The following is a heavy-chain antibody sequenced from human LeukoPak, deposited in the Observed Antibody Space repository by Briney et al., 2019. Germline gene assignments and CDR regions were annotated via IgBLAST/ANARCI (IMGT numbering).Heavy chain of an antibody. V-gene: IGHV3-21*01. J-gene: IGHJ6*03. CDR3: ARVPQTHYYYYYYMDV. Sequence: KAGGSLRLSCAASGFTFSSYSMNWVRQAPGKGLEWVSSISSSSSYIYYADSVKGRFTISRDNAKNSLYLQMNSLRAEDTAVYYCARVPQTHYYYYYYMDVWGKGTTVTVSS. CDR2: ISSSSSYI. CDR1: GFTFSSYS.